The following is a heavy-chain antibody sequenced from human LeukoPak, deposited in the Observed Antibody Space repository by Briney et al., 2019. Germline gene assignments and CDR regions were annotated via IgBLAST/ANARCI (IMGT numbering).Heavy chain of an antibody. J-gene: IGHJ3*02. D-gene: IGHD4-17*01. V-gene: IGHV4-30-4*08. Sequence: NPSETLSLTCTVSGVSMSSGAFYWSWIRQHPGKGLEWIGNIYYSGSTYYNPSLKSRITISVDRSKNQFSLKLTSVTAADTAVYYCARAFPFDDYGDPDAFDIWGQGTMVTVSS. CDR3: ARAFPFDDYGDPDAFDI. CDR2: IYYSGST. CDR1: GVSMSSGAFY.